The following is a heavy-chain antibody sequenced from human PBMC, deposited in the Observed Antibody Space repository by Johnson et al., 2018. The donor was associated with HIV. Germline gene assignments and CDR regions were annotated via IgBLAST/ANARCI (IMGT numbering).Heavy chain of an antibody. D-gene: IGHD3-22*01. CDR1: GFTFSSYA. Sequence: VQLVESGGGLVQPGGSLRLSCAASGFTFSSYAMNWVRQAPGKGLEWVSAISGSGGSTYYADSVKGRFTISRDNSKNTLYLQMNSLRAEDTAVYYCARETSPYYYDSSGYYSHDAFDIWGQGTMVTVSS. V-gene: IGHV3-23*04. CDR2: ISGSGGST. CDR3: ARETSPYYYDSSGYYSHDAFDI. J-gene: IGHJ3*02.